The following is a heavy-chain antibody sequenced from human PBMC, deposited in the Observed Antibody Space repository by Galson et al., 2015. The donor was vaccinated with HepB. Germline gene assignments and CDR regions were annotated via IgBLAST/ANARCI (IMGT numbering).Heavy chain of an antibody. CDR2: IKSKTDGGTT. D-gene: IGHD6-13*01. V-gene: IGHV3-15*01. CDR1: GFTFSNAW. Sequence: SLRLSCAASGFTFSNAWMSWVRQAPGKGLEWVGRIKSKTDGGTTDYAAAVKGRFTISRDDSKNTLYLQMNSLKTEDTAVYYCTTDRLSSSWPPFDYWGQGTLVTVSS. J-gene: IGHJ4*02. CDR3: TTDRLSSSWPPFDY.